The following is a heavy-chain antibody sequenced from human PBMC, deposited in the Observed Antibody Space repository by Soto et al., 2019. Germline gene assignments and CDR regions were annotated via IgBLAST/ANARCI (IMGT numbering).Heavy chain of an antibody. CDR1: GFTFSNYA. V-gene: IGHV3-30*04. J-gene: IGHJ6*02. CDR2: ISYNGGNR. Sequence: QVQLVESGGGVVQPGRSLRLSCAASGFTFSNYAMHWVRQAPGKGLECVAVISYNGGNRFYRDYVKGRFTISRDNSTNTVHLQIDSLRYEDAAVYYCARGDREDTAVVIGVRPGEYGVDVWGQGTTVTVSS. CDR3: ARGDREDTAVVIGVRPGEYGVDV. D-gene: IGHD2-15*01.